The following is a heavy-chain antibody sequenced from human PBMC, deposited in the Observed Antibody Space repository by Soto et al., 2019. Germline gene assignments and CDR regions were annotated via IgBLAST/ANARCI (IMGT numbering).Heavy chain of an antibody. CDR2: INHSGST. CDR1: GGSFSGYY. D-gene: IGHD3-10*01. J-gene: IGHJ5*02. CDR3: ARGRRGSGTTRVAVIWFDP. Sequence: TLSLTCAVYGGSFSGYYWSWIRQPPGKGLEWIGEINHSGSTNYNPSLKSRVTISVDTSKNQFSLKLSSVTAADTAVYYCARGRRGSGTTRVAVIWFDPWGQGTLVTVSS. V-gene: IGHV4-34*01.